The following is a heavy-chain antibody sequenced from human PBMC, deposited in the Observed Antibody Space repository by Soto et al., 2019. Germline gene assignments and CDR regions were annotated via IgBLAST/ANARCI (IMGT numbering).Heavy chain of an antibody. D-gene: IGHD5-12*01. Sequence: QVQLQESGPGLVKPSETLSLTCTVSGGYISSSYWSWIRQSPGKGLEWIGCIYYTGSTYYNPSLESRVTISVGTSKKQFSLKLSSVTAADTAVYYCARDRAGGYSDYWGQGILVTVSS. J-gene: IGHJ4*02. V-gene: IGHV4-59*13. CDR3: ARDRAGGYSDY. CDR2: IYYTGST. CDR1: GGYISSSY.